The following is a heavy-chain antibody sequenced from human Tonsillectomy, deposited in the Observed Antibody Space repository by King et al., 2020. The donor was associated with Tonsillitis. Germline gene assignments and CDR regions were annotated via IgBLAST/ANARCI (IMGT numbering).Heavy chain of an antibody. J-gene: IGHJ3*02. D-gene: IGHD3-22*01. Sequence: VQLQESGPGLVKPSETLSLTCTVSRDSISTYYWSWIRQPPEKGLEWIGSIYYSGNTNYNPSLKSRVTISVDTSKNQFSLKLSSVTAADTAVYYCARDDGTWSPQKVLGYYDSNGYLPNAFDIWGQGTMVTVSS. CDR1: RDSISTYY. CDR3: ARDDGTWSPQKVLGYYDSNGYLPNAFDI. V-gene: IGHV4-59*01. CDR2: IYYSGNT.